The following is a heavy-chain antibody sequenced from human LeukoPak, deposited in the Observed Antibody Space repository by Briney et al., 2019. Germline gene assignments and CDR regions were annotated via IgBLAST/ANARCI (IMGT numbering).Heavy chain of an antibody. CDR2: TSDRGDYT. CDR3: ARDCPEAAGTGDY. V-gene: IGHV3-23*01. Sequence: GGSLRLSCAASGFTFTSYSMSWVRQAPGKGLEWVSGTSDRGDYTYYADSVKGRFTISRDNSKNTLYLQMNSLRAENTAVYYCARDCPEAAGTGDYWGQGTLVTVSS. CDR1: GFTFTSYS. J-gene: IGHJ4*02. D-gene: IGHD6-13*01.